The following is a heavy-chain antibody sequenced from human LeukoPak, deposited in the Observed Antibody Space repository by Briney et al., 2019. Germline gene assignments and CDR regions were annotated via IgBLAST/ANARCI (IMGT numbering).Heavy chain of an antibody. J-gene: IGHJ4*02. CDR1: GGSFSGYY. CDR3: ANRSYSRGFDY. CDR2: INHSGST. V-gene: IGHV4-34*01. Sequence: SETLSLTCAVYGGSFSGYYWSWIRQPPGKGLEWIGEINHSGSTNYNPSLKSRVTISVDTSKNQFSLKLSSVTAADTAVYYCANRSYSRGFDYWSQGTLVTVSS. D-gene: IGHD6-13*01.